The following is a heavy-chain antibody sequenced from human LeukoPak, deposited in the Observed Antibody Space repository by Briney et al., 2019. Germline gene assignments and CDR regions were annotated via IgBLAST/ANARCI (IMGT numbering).Heavy chain of an antibody. CDR2: ISGGGAAT. CDR3: AKAQAPITITGKVDY. V-gene: IGHV3-23*01. CDR1: GFIFSSYA. Sequence: GGSLRLSCAASGFIFSSYAMSWVRQAPGKGLEWISAISGGGAATYYADSVKGRFTVSRDNSKNTLYLQMNSLRAEDTAVYYCAKAQAPITITGKVDYWGQGTLVTVSS. J-gene: IGHJ4*02. D-gene: IGHD3-3*01.